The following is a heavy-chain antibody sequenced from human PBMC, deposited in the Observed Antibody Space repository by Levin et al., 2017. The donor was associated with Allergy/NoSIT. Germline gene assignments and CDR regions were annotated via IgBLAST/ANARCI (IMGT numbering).Heavy chain of an antibody. V-gene: IGHV3-21*01. Sequence: GGSLRLSCAASGFTFSTYSMHWIRQAPGKGLQWVSSISPTATFIHYADSVKGRFTISRDNSKNSLYFHMTNLTVDDTGVYYCVRGGGVPAAFWFDPRGQGTLVTVSS. J-gene: IGHJ5*02. CDR2: ISPTATFI. CDR1: GFTFSTYS. D-gene: IGHD2-2*01. CDR3: VRGGGVPAAFWFDP.